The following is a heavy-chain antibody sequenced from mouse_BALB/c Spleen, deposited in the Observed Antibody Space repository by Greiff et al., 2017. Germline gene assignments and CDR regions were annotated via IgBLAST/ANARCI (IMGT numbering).Heavy chain of an antibody. J-gene: IGHJ4*01. D-gene: IGHD1-1*01. V-gene: IGHV1-12*01. CDR1: GYTFTSYN. Sequence: QPGAELVKPGASVKMSCKASGYTFTSYNMHWVKQTPGQGLEWIGAIYPGNGDTSYNQKFKGKATLTADKSSSTAYMQLSSLTSEDSAVYYCARSVGYYGAMDYWGQGTSVTVSS. CDR3: ARSVGYYGAMDY. CDR2: IYPGNGDT.